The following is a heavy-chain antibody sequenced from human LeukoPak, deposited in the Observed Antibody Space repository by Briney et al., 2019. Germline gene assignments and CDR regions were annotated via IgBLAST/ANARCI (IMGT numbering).Heavy chain of an antibody. V-gene: IGHV3-9*01. Sequence: GGSLRLSCVASGFTFDEYGMHWVRQAPGKGLEWVSGISWNSAGTDYADSVRGRFTISRDNAKKSLYLQMNSLRPDYTAVYYCEKGAGSGMKYYFHCWVGETLHSVSP. J-gene: IGHJ4*02. D-gene: IGHD3-10*01. CDR2: ISWNSAGT. CDR3: EKGAGSGMKYYFHC. CDR1: GFTFDEYG.